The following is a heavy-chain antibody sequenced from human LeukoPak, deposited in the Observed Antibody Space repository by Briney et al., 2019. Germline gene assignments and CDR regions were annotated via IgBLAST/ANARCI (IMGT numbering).Heavy chain of an antibody. CDR1: GFTFSSYA. CDR2: IYHSGST. CDR3: ARGAYYDSSGHGYDY. J-gene: IGHJ4*02. V-gene: IGHV4-34*01. D-gene: IGHD3-22*01. Sequence: GSLRLSCAASGFTFSSYAMSWVRQPPGKGLEWIGEIYHSGSTNYNPSLKSRVTISVDTSKNQFSLKLSSVTAADTAVYYCARGAYYDSSGHGYDYWGQGTLVTVSS.